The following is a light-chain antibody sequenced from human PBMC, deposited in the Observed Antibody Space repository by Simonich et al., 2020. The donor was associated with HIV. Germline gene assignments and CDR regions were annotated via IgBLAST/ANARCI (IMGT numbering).Light chain of an antibody. Sequence: QSALTQPPSVSGSPGQSVTISCTGTSSNIGSYNRVSWYQQPPGTAPTLIIYAVSKRPSGVSNRFSGSKSGNTASLTISGPQAEDEADYYCSSYTSSSTWVFGGGTKLTVL. J-gene: IGLJ3*02. CDR2: AVS. CDR1: SSNIGSYNR. CDR3: SSYTSSSTWV. V-gene: IGLV2-18*02.